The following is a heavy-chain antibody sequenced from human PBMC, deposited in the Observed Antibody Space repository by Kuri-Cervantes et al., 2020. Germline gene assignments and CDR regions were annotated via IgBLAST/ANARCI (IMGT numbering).Heavy chain of an antibody. CDR2: INAGNGNT. CDR3: ASGGRYSSNLDY. V-gene: IGHV1-3*01. Sequence: ASVKVSCKASGYTFTSYAMHWVRQAPGQRLEWMGWINAGNGNTKYSQKFQGRVTITRDTSASTAHMELSSLRSEDTAVYYCASGGRYSSNLDYWGQGTLVTVSS. J-gene: IGHJ4*02. D-gene: IGHD6-13*01. CDR1: GYTFTSYA.